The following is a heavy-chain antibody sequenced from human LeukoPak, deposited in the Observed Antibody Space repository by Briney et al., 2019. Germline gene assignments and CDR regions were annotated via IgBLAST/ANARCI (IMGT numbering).Heavy chain of an antibody. CDR3: ARSSSSSLFDY. CDR1: GDRVSSNRAG. CDR2: TYYRSKWYN. V-gene: IGHV6-1*01. D-gene: IGHD6-6*01. J-gene: IGHJ4*02. Sequence: SQTLSLTCAISGDRVSSNRAGWNWIRQSPSRGLEWLGRTYYRSKWYNDYAVSVKSRITINPDTSKNQLSLQLNSVTPEDTALYYCARSSSSSLFDYWGQGTLVTVSS.